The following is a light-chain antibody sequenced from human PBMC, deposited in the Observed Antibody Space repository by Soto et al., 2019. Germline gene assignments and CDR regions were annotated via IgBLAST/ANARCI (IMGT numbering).Light chain of an antibody. J-gene: IGKJ2*02. CDR1: QSINSW. CDR3: QQYNNYPCT. CDR2: KAS. V-gene: IGKV1-5*03. Sequence: DIQMTQSPSTLSASVGDRVTITCRASQSINSWLAWYKQKPGKAPKLLIYKASSLESGVPSRFSGRGSGTEFTLTISSLQPDDFATYYCQQYNNYPCTFGQGTKLEIK.